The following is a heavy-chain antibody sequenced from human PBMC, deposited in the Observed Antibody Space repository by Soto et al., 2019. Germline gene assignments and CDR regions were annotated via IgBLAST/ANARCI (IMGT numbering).Heavy chain of an antibody. J-gene: IGHJ4*02. D-gene: IGHD3-16*01. Sequence: PGGSLRLSCAASGFTFSSYAMHWVRQAPGKGLEWVAVISYDGSNKYYADSVKGRFTISRDNSKNTLYLQMNSLRAEDTAVYYCARDYGYFDLWGQGTLDTVSS. V-gene: IGHV3-30-3*01. CDR3: ARDYGYFDL. CDR2: ISYDGSNK. CDR1: GFTFSSYA.